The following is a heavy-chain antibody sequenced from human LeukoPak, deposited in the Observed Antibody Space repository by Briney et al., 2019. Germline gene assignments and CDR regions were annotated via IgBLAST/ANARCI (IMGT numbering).Heavy chain of an antibody. CDR3: ARLSGSNTFFGVVLGDHYYYYMDV. CDR1: GGSISSYY. V-gene: IGHV4-59*01. J-gene: IGHJ6*03. CDR2: IYYSGST. D-gene: IGHD3-3*01. Sequence: SETLSLTCTVSGGSISSYYWSWIRQPPGKGLEWIGYIYYSGSTNYNPSLKSRVTISVDTSKNQFSLKLSSVTAADTAVYYCARLSGSNTFFGVVLGDHYYYYMDVWGKGTTVTVSS.